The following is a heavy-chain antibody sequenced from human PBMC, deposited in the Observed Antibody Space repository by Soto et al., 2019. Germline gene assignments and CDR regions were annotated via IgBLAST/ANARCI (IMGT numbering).Heavy chain of an antibody. CDR2: IWYDGSNK. V-gene: IGHV3-33*01. CDR3: ARDMVDKLERIHATKIYGMDV. Sequence: GGSLRLSCAASGFTFSSYGMHWVRQAPGKGLEWVAVIWYDGSNKYYADSVKGRFTISRDNSKNTLYLQMNSLRAEDTAVYYCARDMVDKLERIHATKIYGMDVWGQGTTVTVSS. J-gene: IGHJ6*02. CDR1: GFTFSSYG. D-gene: IGHD1-1*01.